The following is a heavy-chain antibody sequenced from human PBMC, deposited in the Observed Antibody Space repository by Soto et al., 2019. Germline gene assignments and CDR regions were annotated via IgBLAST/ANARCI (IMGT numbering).Heavy chain of an antibody. J-gene: IGHJ6*02. CDR2: IWYDGSNK. D-gene: IGHD3-3*01. CDR1: GFTFSSYG. V-gene: IGHV3-33*01. Sequence: GGALRLSCAASGFTFSSYGMHWVRQAPGKGLEWVAVIWYDGSNKYYADSVKGRFTISRDNSKNTLYLQMNSLRAEDTAVYYCERDRKIFGVVILMDVWGQGTTVTVS. CDR3: ERDRKIFGVVILMDV.